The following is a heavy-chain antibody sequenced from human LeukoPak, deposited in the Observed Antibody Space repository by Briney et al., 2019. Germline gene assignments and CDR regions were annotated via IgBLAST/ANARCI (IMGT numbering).Heavy chain of an antibody. CDR3: TRTVLDCKNGVCYDY. D-gene: IGHD2-8*01. CDR2: ISPYNGNT. CDR1: GYTFTNYG. J-gene: IGHJ4*02. V-gene: IGHV1-18*01. Sequence: ASVKVACKASGYTFTNYGISWVRQAPAQGLEWMGWISPYNGNTNYAQNLQGRVTLTTDTSTSTAYMELRSLRSDDTAVYYCTRTVLDCKNGVCYDYWGQGTLVTVSS.